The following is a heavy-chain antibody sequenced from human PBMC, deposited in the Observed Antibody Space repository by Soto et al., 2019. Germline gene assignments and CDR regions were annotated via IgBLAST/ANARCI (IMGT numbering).Heavy chain of an antibody. CDR1: GGTFSSYA. CDR2: IIPIFGTA. CDR3: ARVSGALAYCGGDCYSDYYGMDV. J-gene: IGHJ6*02. Sequence: SVKVSCKASGGTFSSYAISWVRQAPGQGLEWMGGIIPIFGTANYAQKFQGRVTITADESTSTAYMELSSLRSEDTAVYYCARVSGALAYCGGDCYSDYYGMDVWGQ. V-gene: IGHV1-69*13. D-gene: IGHD2-21*02.